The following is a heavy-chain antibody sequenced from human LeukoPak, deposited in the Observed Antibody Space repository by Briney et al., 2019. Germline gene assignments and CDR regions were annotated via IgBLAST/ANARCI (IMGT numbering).Heavy chain of an antibody. CDR1: GLTSDAYA. Sequence: SGGSLRLSCAASGLTSDAYAMHWVRQAPGRGLEWVSLISGDGGSTYYADSVKGRFTISRDNSKNSVYLQMNSLRTEDTALYYCAKDIYCIGGSCYSHFDYWGQGTLVTVSS. J-gene: IGHJ4*02. CDR3: AKDIYCIGGSCYSHFDY. D-gene: IGHD2-15*01. CDR2: ISGDGGST. V-gene: IGHV3-43*02.